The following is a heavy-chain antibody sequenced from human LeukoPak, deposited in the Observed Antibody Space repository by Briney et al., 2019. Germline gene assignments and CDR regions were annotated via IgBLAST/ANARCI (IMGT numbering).Heavy chain of an antibody. Sequence: PGGSLRLSCVASGFIFSNYWMSWVRQVPGKGLEWVANMKQDGREKYLVDSVKGRFTISRDNAKNSVYLQMNSLTDEDTGVYYCARGDSSGWYFDYWGQGTLVTVSS. CDR3: ARGDSSGWYFDY. CDR1: GFIFSNYW. J-gene: IGHJ4*02. CDR2: MKQDGREK. D-gene: IGHD6-19*01. V-gene: IGHV3-7*01.